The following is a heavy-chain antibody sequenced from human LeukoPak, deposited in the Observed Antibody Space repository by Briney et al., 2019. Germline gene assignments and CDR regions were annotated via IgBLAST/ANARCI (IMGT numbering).Heavy chain of an antibody. CDR3: ARGVTAMDAFDI. D-gene: IGHD2-21*02. Sequence: PSETLSLTCTVSGGSISSGSYYWSWIRQPAGKGLEWIGRIYTSGSTNYNPSLKSRVTISVDTSKNQFSLKLSSVTAADTAVYYCARGVTAMDAFDIWGQGTMVTVSS. V-gene: IGHV4-61*02. J-gene: IGHJ3*02. CDR1: GGSISSGSYY. CDR2: IYTSGST.